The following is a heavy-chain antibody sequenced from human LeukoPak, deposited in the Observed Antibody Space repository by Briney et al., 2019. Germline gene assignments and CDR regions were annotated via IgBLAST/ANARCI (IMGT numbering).Heavy chain of an antibody. V-gene: IGHV3-7*05. CDR2: IKQDGSEK. J-gene: IGHJ5*02. CDR1: GFTFSSYW. CDR3: ARDRNVWGSYRYNWFDP. D-gene: IGHD3-16*02. Sequence: GGSLRLSCAASGFTFSSYWMSWVRQAPGKGLEWVANIKQDGSEKYYVDSVKGRFTISRDNAKNSLYLQMNSLRAEDTAVYYCARDRNVWGSYRYNWFDPWGQGTLVTVSS.